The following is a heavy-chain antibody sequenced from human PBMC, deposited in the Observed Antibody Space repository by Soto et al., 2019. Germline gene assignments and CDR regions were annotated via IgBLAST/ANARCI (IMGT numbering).Heavy chain of an antibody. Sequence: LRLSCAASGFTFSTYSMNWVRQAPGKGLEYVSSISTNGGSTDYADSVKGRFTISRDNSKNTVYLQMSSLRVEDTAVYYCVKGEYYYVSSGYYPFDYWGPGTLVTVSS. D-gene: IGHD3-22*01. J-gene: IGHJ4*02. V-gene: IGHV3-64D*06. CDR1: GFTFSTYS. CDR3: VKGEYYYVSSGYYPFDY. CDR2: ISTNGGST.